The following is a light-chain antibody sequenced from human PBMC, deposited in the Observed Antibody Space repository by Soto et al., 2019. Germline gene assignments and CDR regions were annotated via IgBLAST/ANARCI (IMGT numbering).Light chain of an antibody. CDR1: QSITNY. V-gene: IGKV1-39*01. CDR3: QQSYSTPPLT. Sequence: DIQLTQFPSSLSASIGDTVTITCRASQSITNYLHWYQQKPGKAPELLIYAASNLQSGVPSRFSGRGSGTEFTLTISSLQPEDFATYYCQQSYSTPPLTFGGGTKLEIK. CDR2: AAS. J-gene: IGKJ4*01.